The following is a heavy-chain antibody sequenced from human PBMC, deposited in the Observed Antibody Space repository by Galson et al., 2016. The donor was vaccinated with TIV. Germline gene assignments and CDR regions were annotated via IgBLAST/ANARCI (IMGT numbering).Heavy chain of an antibody. CDR1: GFTFSSFG. D-gene: IGHD6-13*01. Sequence: LRLSCAASGFTFSSFGMHWVRQAPGKGLEWVAVIWYDELNQYYTDSVKGRFTISRDNSKNTQYLQMNSLRVEDTAMYYCARARSAPGWFDPWGQGTLVTVSS. J-gene: IGHJ5*02. V-gene: IGHV3-33*01. CDR3: ARARSAPGWFDP. CDR2: IWYDELNQ.